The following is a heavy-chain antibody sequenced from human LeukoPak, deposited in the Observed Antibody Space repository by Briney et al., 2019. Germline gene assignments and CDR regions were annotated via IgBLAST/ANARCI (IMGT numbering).Heavy chain of an antibody. J-gene: IGHJ4*02. CDR1: GFIFQNCN. Sequence: GGSLGLSCGASGFIFQNCNMNWVRQAPGKGLEWVASISTSGSDEYYADPMKGRFTISRDNAKNSLYLQMNSLRAEDTAVYYCAGHGSSSGWGQGTLVTVSS. CDR2: ISTSGSDE. CDR3: AGHGSSSG. D-gene: IGHD6-6*01. V-gene: IGHV3-21*04.